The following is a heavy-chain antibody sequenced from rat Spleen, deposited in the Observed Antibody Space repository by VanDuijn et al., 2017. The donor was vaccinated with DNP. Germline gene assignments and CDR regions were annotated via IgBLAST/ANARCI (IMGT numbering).Heavy chain of an antibody. CDR3: ARGNYWFPY. CDR2: ISTSGGST. J-gene: IGHJ3*01. D-gene: IGHD1-10*01. V-gene: IGHV5-25*01. CDR1: GFTFSNYD. Sequence: EVQLVESGGGLVQPGRSLKLSCAASGFTFSNYDMAWVRQAPTKGLEWVASISTSGGSTYYRDSVKGRFTVSRDNAKRTLYLQMDSLKSEDTATYYCARGNYWFPYWGQGTLVTVSS.